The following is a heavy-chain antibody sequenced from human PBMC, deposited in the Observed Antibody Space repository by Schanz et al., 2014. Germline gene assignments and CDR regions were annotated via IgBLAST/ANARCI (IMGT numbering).Heavy chain of an antibody. Sequence: EVQLLESGGRLVQPGGSLRLSCAASGFTFTGHWMSWVRQAPGKGLEWVANIKEDGSKKYYVDSVRGRFTISRDNAKNSLYLQLNSLTAEDTAVYHCARDSRYCTGVDCKGDAFDLWGQGTLVTVSS. CDR2: IKEDGSKK. D-gene: IGHD2-8*02. CDR1: GFTFTGHW. J-gene: IGHJ3*01. V-gene: IGHV3-7*01. CDR3: ARDSRYCTGVDCKGDAFDL.